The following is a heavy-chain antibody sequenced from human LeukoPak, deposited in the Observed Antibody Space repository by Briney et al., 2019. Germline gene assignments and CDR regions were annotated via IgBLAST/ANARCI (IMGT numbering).Heavy chain of an antibody. V-gene: IGHV3-74*01. J-gene: IGHJ4*02. CDR3: ARGSGGFDY. CDR1: GFTLSSYW. D-gene: IGHD3-3*01. CDR2: INNPGTGT. Sequence: GGSLRLSCAASGFTLSSYWMHWVHQVPGKGLVWVAHINNPGTGTTYADAVKGRFTISRDNAKNTLYLQMNSLRADDTAMYYCARGSGGFDYWGQGTLITVSS.